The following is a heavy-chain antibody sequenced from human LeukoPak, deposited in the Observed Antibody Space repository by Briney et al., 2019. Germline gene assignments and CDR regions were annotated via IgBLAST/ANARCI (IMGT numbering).Heavy chain of an antibody. Sequence: SETLSLTCSVSGASISSFYWSWIRQSPGKGLEWIGYIYYSGSTNYNPSLKSRVTISVDTSKNQFSLKLSSVTAADTAVYYCARLVSSWFDPWGQGTLVTVSS. J-gene: IGHJ5*02. CDR2: IYYSGST. CDR1: GASISSFY. CDR3: ARLVSSWFDP. D-gene: IGHD2-2*01. V-gene: IGHV4-59*08.